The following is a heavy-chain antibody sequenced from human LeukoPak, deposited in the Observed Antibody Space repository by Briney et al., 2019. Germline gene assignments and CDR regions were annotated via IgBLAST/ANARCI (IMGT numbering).Heavy chain of an antibody. CDR1: GGSISSYY. J-gene: IGHJ6*03. D-gene: IGHD6-13*01. V-gene: IGHV4-4*09. CDR3: ARVPNSSSLYYYYYMDV. CDR2: IYTSEST. Sequence: SETLSLTCTVSGGSISSYYWSWIRQPPPKGLAWIGYIYTSESTNYNPPLKSRVTISVDTSKNQLSLKLSCVTGADTAVYYCARVPNSSSLYYYYYMDVWGKGTTVTVSS.